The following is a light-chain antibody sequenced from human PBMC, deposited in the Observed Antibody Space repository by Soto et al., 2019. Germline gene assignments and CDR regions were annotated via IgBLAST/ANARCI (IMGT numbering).Light chain of an antibody. Sequence: TPPPSGSGSPGQAVSIPCTGTYSDIGAYNYVSWYQQRPGEAPKLIIYEVSKRPSGVPDRMFASKSGNTASLTVSGLQADDEANYYCSSFKGTNSFVFGTGTKVTVL. V-gene: IGLV2-8*01. J-gene: IGLJ1*01. CDR2: EVS. CDR3: SSFKGTNSFV. CDR1: YSDIGAYNY.